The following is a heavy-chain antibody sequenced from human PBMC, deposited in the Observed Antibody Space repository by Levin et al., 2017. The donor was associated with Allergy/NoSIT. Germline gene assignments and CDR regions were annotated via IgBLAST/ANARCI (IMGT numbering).Heavy chain of an antibody. Sequence: RGESLKISCKGSGYSFTNYWIGWVRQMPGKGLEWMGIIYPGDSDTRYRPSFQGQVIISADKSISTAYLQWSSLKASDTAMYYCARHATYYYDSSGYDNTGEHLDYWGQGTLVTVSS. CDR3: ARHATYYYDSSGYDNTGEHLDY. D-gene: IGHD3-22*01. CDR2: IYPGDSDT. J-gene: IGHJ4*02. V-gene: IGHV5-51*01. CDR1: GYSFTNYW.